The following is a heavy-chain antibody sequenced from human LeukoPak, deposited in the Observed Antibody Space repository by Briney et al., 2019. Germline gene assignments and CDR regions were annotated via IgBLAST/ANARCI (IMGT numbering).Heavy chain of an antibody. CDR2: INHSGNA. J-gene: IGHJ4*02. V-gene: IGHV4-34*01. CDR3: ARGQGTVTTH. Sequence: KPSETLSLTCAVSGGSFSGYYWTWIRQPPGKGLEWIGEINHSGNANYNPSLKSRVTISLDTSENHFSLKLTSVTAADTAVYYCARGQGTVTTHWGQGTLVTVSS. D-gene: IGHD4-17*01. CDR1: GGSFSGYY.